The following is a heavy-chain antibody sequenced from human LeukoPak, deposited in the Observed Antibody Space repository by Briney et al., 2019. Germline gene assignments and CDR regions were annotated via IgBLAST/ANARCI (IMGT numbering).Heavy chain of an antibody. V-gene: IGHV3-21*01. CDR3: ARDMDQLPDEN. J-gene: IGHJ4*02. CDR2: INDYSTEI. Sequence: GGSLRLSCVASGFSFSGYSMNWVRQAPGKGLECGLIINDYSTEIHYADSVKGRFTISRDNAKKSLYLQMRSLRVEDTAVYYCARDMDQLPDENWGRGTLVTVSA. CDR1: GFSFSGYS. D-gene: IGHD1-1*01.